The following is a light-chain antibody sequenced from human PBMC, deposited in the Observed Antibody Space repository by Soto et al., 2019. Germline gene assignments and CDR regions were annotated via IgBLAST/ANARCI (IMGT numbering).Light chain of an antibody. CDR3: SSYTSGSTIYV. CDR1: SSDVGGSKY. V-gene: IGLV2-14*01. J-gene: IGLJ1*01. CDR2: DVS. Sequence: QSALTQPASVSGSPGQSITLSCSGTSSDVGGSKYVSWCQQPPGKAPKLLIYDVSYRPSGVSNRFSGSKSGNTASLTISGLQAEDEGDYYCSSYTSGSTIYVFGTGTKVTVL.